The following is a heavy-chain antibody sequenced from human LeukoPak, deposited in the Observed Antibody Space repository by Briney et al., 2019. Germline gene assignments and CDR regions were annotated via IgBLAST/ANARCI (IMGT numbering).Heavy chain of an antibody. CDR1: GGTSSSYA. Sequence: SVKVSCKASGGTSSSYAISWVRQAPGQGLEWMGGIIPIFGTANYAQKFQGRVTITTDESTSTAYMELSSLRSEDTAVYYCAREHYYGSGSYFDYWGQGTLVTVSS. CDR3: AREHYYGSGSYFDY. CDR2: IIPIFGTA. D-gene: IGHD3-10*01. V-gene: IGHV1-69*05. J-gene: IGHJ4*02.